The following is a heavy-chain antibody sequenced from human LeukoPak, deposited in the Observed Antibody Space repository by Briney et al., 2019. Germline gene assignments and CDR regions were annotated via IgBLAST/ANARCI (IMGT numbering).Heavy chain of an antibody. CDR2: INSDGSST. Sequence: GGSLRLSCAASGFTFSSYWMHWVRQAPGKGLVCVSRINSDGSSTSYADSVKGRFTISRDNAKNTLYLQMNSLRAEDTAVYYCAREEYYYDSSPIDYWGQGTLVTVPS. CDR3: AREEYYYDSSPIDY. CDR1: GFTFSSYW. V-gene: IGHV3-74*01. D-gene: IGHD3-22*01. J-gene: IGHJ4*02.